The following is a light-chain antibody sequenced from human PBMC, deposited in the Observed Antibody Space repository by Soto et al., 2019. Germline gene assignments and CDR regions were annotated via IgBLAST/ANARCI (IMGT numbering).Light chain of an antibody. V-gene: IGKV3-20*01. CDR1: QSVSSSY. Sequence: EFVLTQSPGTLSLSPGERATLSCRASQSVSSSYLAWYQQKPGQAPRLLIYGASSRATGIPDRFSGSGSGTDFTLTISRREPEDFAVYYCQQYGSSPLFTFGPGTKVDIK. J-gene: IGKJ3*01. CDR2: GAS. CDR3: QQYGSSPLFT.